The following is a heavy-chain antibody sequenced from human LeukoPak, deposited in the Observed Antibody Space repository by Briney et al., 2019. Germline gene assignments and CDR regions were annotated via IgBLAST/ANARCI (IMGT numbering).Heavy chain of an antibody. Sequence: GASVKVSCKASGYTFTGYDMHWVRQAPGQGLEWMGWINPNSGGTNYAQKFQGRVTMTRDTSISTAYMELSRLRSDDTAVYYCARDPTAYCSSTSCYEHYDYYYMDVWGKGTTVTVSS. CDR3: ARDPTAYCSSTSCYEHYDYYYMDV. CDR2: INPNSGGT. CDR1: GYTFTGYD. V-gene: IGHV1-2*02. D-gene: IGHD2-2*01. J-gene: IGHJ6*03.